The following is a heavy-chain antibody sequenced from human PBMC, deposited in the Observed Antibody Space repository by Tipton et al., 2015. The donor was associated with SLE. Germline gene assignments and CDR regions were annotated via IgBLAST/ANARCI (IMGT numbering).Heavy chain of an antibody. Sequence: TLSLTCTVSGGSISSGSYHWSWIRQPAGKGLEWIGHIYTSGSTNYNPSLKSRVTISVDTSKNQFSLKLSSVTAADTAVYYCARDFWSQIVGAGGAFHLWGQGTMVTVSS. CDR2: IYTSGST. CDR3: ARDFWSQIVGAGGAFHL. D-gene: IGHD1-26*01. CDR1: GGSISSGSYH. V-gene: IGHV4-61*09. J-gene: IGHJ3*01.